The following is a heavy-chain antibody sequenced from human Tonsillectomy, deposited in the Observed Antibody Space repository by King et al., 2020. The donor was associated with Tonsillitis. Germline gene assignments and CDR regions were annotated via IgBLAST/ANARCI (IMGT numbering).Heavy chain of an antibody. CDR2: ICPGDSDT. D-gene: IGHD4-17*01. CDR3: ARPRNPYTVTTDFDY. J-gene: IGHJ4*02. CDR1: GYGFTNYW. Sequence: QLVQSGAEVKKPGESLKISCKGSGYGFTNYWIGWVRQLPGKGLEWVGIICPGDSDTTYSPSFQGQVTISADKSISTAYLQWNSLKASDTGIYYCARPRNPYTVTTDFDYWGQGTLVTVSS. V-gene: IGHV5-51*01.